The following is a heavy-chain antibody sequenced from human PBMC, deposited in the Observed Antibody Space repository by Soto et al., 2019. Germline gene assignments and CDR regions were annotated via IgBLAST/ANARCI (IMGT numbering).Heavy chain of an antibody. CDR3: ESPMGTSRYLYGMDV. Sequence: GGSLRLSCAASGFTFSNYGINWVRQAPGQGLEWISYISSSGSTIYYADSVKGRFTISRDNAKNSLYLQMNSLRAEDTAVYYCESPMGTSRYLYGMDVWGQGTTVTVSS. D-gene: IGHD2-2*01. V-gene: IGHV3-48*04. CDR2: ISSSGSTI. J-gene: IGHJ6*02. CDR1: GFTFSNYG.